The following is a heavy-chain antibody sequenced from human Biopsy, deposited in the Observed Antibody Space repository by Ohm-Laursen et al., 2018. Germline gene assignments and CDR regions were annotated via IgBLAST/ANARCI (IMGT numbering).Heavy chain of an antibody. CDR2: ISASGTHI. CDR3: ARDGEAKYCKHGVCPSDF. Sequence: GSLRLSCTASGFTFSGFSMNWVRQAPGKGLEWVSSISASGTHIYYTDSVKDRFTVSRDNGKKSVYLQMNSLRVEDTAVYYCARDGEAKYCKHGVCPSDFWGQGTLVTVSS. V-gene: IGHV3-21*01. D-gene: IGHD2-8*01. CDR1: GFTFSGFS. J-gene: IGHJ4*02.